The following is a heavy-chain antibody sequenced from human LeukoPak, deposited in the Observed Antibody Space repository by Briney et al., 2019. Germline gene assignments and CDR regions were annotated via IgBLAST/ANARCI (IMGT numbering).Heavy chain of an antibody. D-gene: IGHD6-19*01. CDR2: ISGSSSST. V-gene: IGHV3-23*01. Sequence: GGSLRLSCAASGFTFRSYAMNWVRQAPGKGLEWVSAISGSSSSTYYADSVKGRFTISRDNSKNTLYLQMSSLRAEDTAVYYCAKDTSSGWPNWFDPWGRGTLVTVSS. J-gene: IGHJ5*02. CDR1: GFTFRSYA. CDR3: AKDTSSGWPNWFDP.